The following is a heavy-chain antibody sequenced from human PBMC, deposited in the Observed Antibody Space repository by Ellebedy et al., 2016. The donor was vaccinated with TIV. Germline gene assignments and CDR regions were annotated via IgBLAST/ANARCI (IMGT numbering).Heavy chain of an antibody. CDR1: GFAVTSNY. D-gene: IGHD5-18*01. Sequence: PGGSLRLSCAASGFAVTSNYMNWVRQAPGKGLEWLSSVYAVGNTYYADSVKARFTISRDTSKNMVYLQMTTLKAEDTAVYYCARAPDLDTPVVDWGQGTLVTVSS. CDR3: ARAPDLDTPVVD. V-gene: IGHV3-66*01. CDR2: VYAVGNT. J-gene: IGHJ4*02.